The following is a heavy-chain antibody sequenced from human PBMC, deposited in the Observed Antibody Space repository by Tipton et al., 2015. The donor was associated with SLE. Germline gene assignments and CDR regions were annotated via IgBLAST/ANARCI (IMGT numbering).Heavy chain of an antibody. J-gene: IGHJ3*02. CDR3: ARDRGELVPGAFDI. CDR2: ISSSSSYI. Sequence: GSLRLSCAASGLTFSSYAMSWVRQAPGKGLEWVSSISSSSSYIYYADSVKGRFTISRDNAKNSLYLQMNSLRAEDTAVYYCARDRGELVPGAFDIWGQGTMVTVSS. CDR1: GLTFSSYA. D-gene: IGHD1-26*01. V-gene: IGHV3-21*01.